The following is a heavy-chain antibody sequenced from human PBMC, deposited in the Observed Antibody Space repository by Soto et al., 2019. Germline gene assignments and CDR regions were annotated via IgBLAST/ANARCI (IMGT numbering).Heavy chain of an antibody. V-gene: IGHV3-30*03. CDR1: GFTFSSYG. CDR3: ALELRGWYYYGMDV. CDR2: ISYDGSNK. Sequence: GGSLRLSCAASGFTFSSYGMHWVRQAPGKGLEWVAVISYDGSNKYYADSVKGRFTISRDNSKNTLYLQMNSLRAEDTAVYYCALELRGWYYYGMDVWGQGTTVTVSS. D-gene: IGHD1-7*01. J-gene: IGHJ6*02.